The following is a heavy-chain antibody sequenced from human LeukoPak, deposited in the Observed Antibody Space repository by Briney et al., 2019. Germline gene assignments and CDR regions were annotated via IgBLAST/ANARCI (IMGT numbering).Heavy chain of an antibody. CDR1: GFTFSSYA. Sequence: PGGSLRLSCAASGFTFSSYAMSWVRQAPGKGLEWVSAISGSGGSTYYADSVKGRFTISRDNSKNTLYLQMNSLRAEDTAVYYCATAGGSSGSYPLIYWGQGILVTVSS. CDR2: ISGSGGST. CDR3: ATAGGSSGSYPLIY. V-gene: IGHV3-23*01. D-gene: IGHD6-19*01. J-gene: IGHJ4*02.